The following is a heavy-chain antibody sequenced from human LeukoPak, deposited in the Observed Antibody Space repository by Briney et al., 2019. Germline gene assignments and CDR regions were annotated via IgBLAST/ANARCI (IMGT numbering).Heavy chain of an antibody. CDR2: FDPEDGET. V-gene: IGHV1-24*01. Sequence: ASVKVSCKVSGYTLTELSMHWVRQAPGKGLEWMGGFDPEDGETIYAQKFQGRVTITTDESTSTAYMELSSLRSEDTAVYYCAVVVAAAAAFDIWGQGTMVTVSS. CDR1: GYTLTELS. CDR3: AVVVAAAAAFDI. D-gene: IGHD2-15*01. J-gene: IGHJ3*02.